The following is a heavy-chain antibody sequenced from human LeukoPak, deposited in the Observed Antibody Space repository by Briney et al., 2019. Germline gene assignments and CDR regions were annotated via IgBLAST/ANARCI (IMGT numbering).Heavy chain of an antibody. J-gene: IGHJ4*02. V-gene: IGHV4-34*01. D-gene: IGHD2/OR15-2a*01. Sequence: SETLSLTCAVYGGSFSDYYWSWIRQPPGKGLKWIGEINHSGSTNYNPSLKSRVTILVDTSKNQFSLKLSSVTAADTAVYYCARGLTSMPPGGYWGQGTLVTVSS. CDR2: INHSGST. CDR1: GGSFSDYY. CDR3: ARGLTSMPPGGY.